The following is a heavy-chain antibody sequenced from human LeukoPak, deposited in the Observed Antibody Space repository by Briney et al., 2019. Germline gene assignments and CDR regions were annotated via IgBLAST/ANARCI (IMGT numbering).Heavy chain of an antibody. J-gene: IGHJ4*02. CDR1: GYSISSGYY. D-gene: IGHD5-12*01. V-gene: IGHV4-38-2*01. CDR3: ARGGGYGVFDY. Sequence: SETLSLTCAVSGYSISSGYYWGWIRQPPGKGLEWIGSIYHSGSTYYNPSLKSRVTISVDTSKNLFSLKLSSVTAADTAVYYCARGGGYGVFDYWGQGTLVTVSS. CDR2: IYHSGST.